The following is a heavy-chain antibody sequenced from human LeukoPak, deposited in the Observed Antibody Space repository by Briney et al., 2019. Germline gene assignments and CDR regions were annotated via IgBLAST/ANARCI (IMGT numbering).Heavy chain of an antibody. CDR1: GLIFSDFG. CDR3: VKDTSRTAAGTTWGSLDY. V-gene: IGHV3-30*18. CDR2: ISYDGINK. J-gene: IGHJ4*02. D-gene: IGHD6-13*01. Sequence: PGGSLRLSCAASGLIFSDFGMHWVRQAPGKGLEWVAVISYDGINKYYADSVKGRFTISRDNSMNTLYLQMNSLRPEDTAIYYCVKDTSRTAAGTTWGSLDYWGQGTLVTVS.